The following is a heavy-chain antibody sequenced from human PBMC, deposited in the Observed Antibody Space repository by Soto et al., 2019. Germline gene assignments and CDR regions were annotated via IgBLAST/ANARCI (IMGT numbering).Heavy chain of an antibody. J-gene: IGHJ6*02. CDR3: AKDRKTFYILYYYGMDV. CDR2: ISYDGSNK. CDR1: GFTFSSYG. V-gene: IGHV3-30*18. Sequence: GGSLRLSCAASGFTFSSYGMHWVRQAPGKGLEWVAVISYDGSNKYYADSVKGRFTISRDNSKNTLYLQMNSLRAEDTAVYYCAKDRKTFYILYYYGMDVWGQGTTVTVSS.